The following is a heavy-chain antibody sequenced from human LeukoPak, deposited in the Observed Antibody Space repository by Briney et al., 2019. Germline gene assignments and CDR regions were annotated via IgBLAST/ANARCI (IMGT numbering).Heavy chain of an antibody. CDR1: GFTFSDYY. CDR3: ARQEAAADLGNYYYMDV. D-gene: IGHD6-13*01. J-gene: IGHJ6*03. V-gene: IGHV3-11*04. Sequence: GGSLRLSCAASGFTFSDYYMSWIRQAPGKGLEWVSYISSSGSTIYYADSVKGRFTISRDNAKSSLYLQMNSLRAEDTAVYYCARQEAAADLGNYYYMDVWGKGTTVTVSS. CDR2: ISSSGSTI.